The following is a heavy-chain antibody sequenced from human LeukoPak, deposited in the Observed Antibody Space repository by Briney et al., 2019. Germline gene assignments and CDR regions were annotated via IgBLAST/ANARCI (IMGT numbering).Heavy chain of an antibody. CDR1: RSTVSSNS. V-gene: IGHV3-66*01. CDR3: ANEKGYYGSGNPGGFDY. J-gene: IGHJ4*02. CDR2: IYSGGST. D-gene: IGHD3-10*01. Sequence: GGSLRLSCAASRSTVSSNSMSWVRQAPGRGLEWVSLIYSGGSTYYADSVKGRFAISRDNSKNTLYLQKNSLRAEDTAVYYCANEKGYYGSGNPGGFDYWGQGTLVTVSS.